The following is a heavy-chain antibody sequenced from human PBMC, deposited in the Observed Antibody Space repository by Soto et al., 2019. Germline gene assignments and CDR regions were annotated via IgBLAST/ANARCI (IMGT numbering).Heavy chain of an antibody. V-gene: IGHV3-23*01. CDR1: GFTFTSYA. J-gene: IGHJ2*01. Sequence: EVQLLESGGGLVQPGGSLRLSCAASGFTFTSYAMNWVRQAPGKGLEWVSGISGSGGGTYYADSVKGRFTITRDNSKNPHYLQMNSQRAEEAVVYYCAKAGVVYPFSYFDLWGRGTLVTVSS. CDR2: ISGSGGGT. CDR3: AKAGVVYPFSYFDL.